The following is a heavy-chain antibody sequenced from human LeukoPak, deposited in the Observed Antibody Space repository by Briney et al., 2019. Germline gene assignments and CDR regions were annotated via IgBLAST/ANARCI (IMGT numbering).Heavy chain of an antibody. CDR3: AKDARVDTAMVLYTHFDY. Sequence: GGSLRLSCAASGFTFSSSGMHWVRQAPGKGLEWVALISYDGSNRDYADSVKGRFTISRDNSKNTLYLQMNSLRAEDTAVYYCAKDARVDTAMVLYTHFDYWGQGTLVTVSS. CDR2: ISYDGSNR. D-gene: IGHD5-18*01. V-gene: IGHV3-30*18. CDR1: GFTFSSSG. J-gene: IGHJ4*02.